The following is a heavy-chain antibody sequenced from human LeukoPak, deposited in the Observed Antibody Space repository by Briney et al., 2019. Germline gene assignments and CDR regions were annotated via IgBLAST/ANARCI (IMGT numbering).Heavy chain of an antibody. CDR1: GGTFSSYA. CDR2: IIPIFGTA. CDR3: ARGSSGWFAFDI. J-gene: IGHJ3*02. D-gene: IGHD6-19*01. Sequence: SVKVSCKASGGTFSSYAISWVRQAPGQGLEWMGGIIPIFGTANYAQEFQGRVTITADESTSTAYMELSSLRSEDTAVYYCARGSSGWFAFDIWGQGTMVTVSS. V-gene: IGHV1-69*13.